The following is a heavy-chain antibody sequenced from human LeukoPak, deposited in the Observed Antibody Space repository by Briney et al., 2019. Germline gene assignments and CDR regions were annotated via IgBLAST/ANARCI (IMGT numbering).Heavy chain of an antibody. CDR1: GGSISSYY. V-gene: IGHV4-59*08. CDR3: ARVSGIVVVVAAPGAWFDP. Sequence: SETLSLTCTVSGGSISSYYWSWIRQPPGKGLEWIGYIYYSGSTNYNPSLKSRVTISVDTSKNQFSLKLSSVTAADTAVYYCARVSGIVVVVAAPGAWFDPWGQGTLVTVSS. CDR2: IYYSGST. J-gene: IGHJ5*02. D-gene: IGHD2-15*01.